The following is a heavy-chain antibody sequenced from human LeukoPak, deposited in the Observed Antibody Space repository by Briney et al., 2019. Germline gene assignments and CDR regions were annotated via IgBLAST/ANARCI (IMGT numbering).Heavy chain of an antibody. CDR1: GFTFSNYA. V-gene: IGHV3-30-3*01. CDR3: VKDRTGTYTLDY. Sequence: GRSLRLSCAATGFTFSNYAIHWGRQAPGKGLEWVDFISDDGSRQHYADSVKGRFTISRDNSKNTLNLQMNSLRAEDTAVYYCVKDRTGTYTLDYWGQGTLVTVSS. J-gene: IGHJ4*02. D-gene: IGHD3-10*01. CDR2: ISDDGSRQ.